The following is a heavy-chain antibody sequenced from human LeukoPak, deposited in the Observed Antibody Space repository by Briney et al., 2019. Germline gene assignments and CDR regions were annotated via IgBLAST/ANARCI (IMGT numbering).Heavy chain of an antibody. CDR3: ARHYLLSTTYSGYDPGFDY. J-gene: IGHJ4*02. D-gene: IGHD5-12*01. V-gene: IGHV4-39*07. Sequence: PSETLSLTCTVSGGSISSSSYYWGWIRQPPGKGLEWIGSIYYSGSTYYNPSLKSRVTISVDTSKNQFSLKLSSVTAADTAVYYCARHYLLSTTYSGYDPGFDYWGQGTLVTVSS. CDR2: IYYSGST. CDR1: GGSISSSSYY.